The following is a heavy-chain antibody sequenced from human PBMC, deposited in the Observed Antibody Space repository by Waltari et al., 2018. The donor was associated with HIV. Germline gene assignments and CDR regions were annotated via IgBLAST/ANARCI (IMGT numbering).Heavy chain of an antibody. CDR2: MNSGGTT. CDR1: DFTVRTHY. Sequence: SGDASSHPGGSLRVYCWASDFTVRTHYMYWLRQSPGKGLQGVAFMNSGGTTFYTDSVKGRFSVSRDNPQNAMVLEMNDLKVDDTGIYYCARELREAWSGDLHDYTGLDVWGRGTTVT. D-gene: IGHD2-2*02. CDR3: ARELREAWSGDLHDYTGLDV. V-gene: IGHV3-66*01. J-gene: IGHJ6*02.